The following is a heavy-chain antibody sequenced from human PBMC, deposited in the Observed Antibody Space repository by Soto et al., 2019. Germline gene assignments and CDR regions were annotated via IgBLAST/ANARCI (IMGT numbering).Heavy chain of an antibody. CDR1: GFTFSSYA. CDR2: ISGSGGSA. D-gene: IGHD6-19*01. Sequence: PGVSLRLSCAASGFTFSSYAMSWVRQAPGKGLEWVSAISGSGGSAYYADSVKGRFTISRDNSKNTLYLQMNSLRAEDTAVYYCAKTPQQWLVRTFGYYYNMDVWGKGTTVTVSS. V-gene: IGHV3-23*01. CDR3: AKTPQQWLVRTFGYYYNMDV. J-gene: IGHJ6*03.